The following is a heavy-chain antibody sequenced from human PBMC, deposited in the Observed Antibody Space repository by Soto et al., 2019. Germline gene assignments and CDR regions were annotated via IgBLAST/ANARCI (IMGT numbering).Heavy chain of an antibody. CDR2: ITTSGART. CDR3: AKGGGGDHGD. D-gene: IGHD2-21*02. CDR1: GFTFSSSD. J-gene: IGHJ4*02. Sequence: EVQLLDSGGGLVQPGGSLRLSCEASGFTFSSSDMCWVRQAPGKWLEWISSITTSGARTFYADSVKGRFTISRDNSKNTLYLQMNSIRVDDTAVYFCAKGGGGDHGDWGQGTPVAVSS. V-gene: IGHV3-23*01.